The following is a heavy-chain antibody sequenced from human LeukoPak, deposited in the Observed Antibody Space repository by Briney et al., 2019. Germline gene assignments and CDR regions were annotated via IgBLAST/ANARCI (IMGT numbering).Heavy chain of an antibody. J-gene: IGHJ4*02. D-gene: IGHD5-18*01. CDR3: ARDSYLDY. CDR2: IYHSGST. V-gene: IGHV4-38-2*02. CDR1: GYSISSGYY. Sequence: NPSETLSLTCAVSGYSISSGYYWGWIRQPPGKGLEWIGSIYHSGSTYYNPSLKSRVTISVDTSKNQFSLKLSSVTAADTAVYYCARDSYLDYWGQGTLVTVSS.